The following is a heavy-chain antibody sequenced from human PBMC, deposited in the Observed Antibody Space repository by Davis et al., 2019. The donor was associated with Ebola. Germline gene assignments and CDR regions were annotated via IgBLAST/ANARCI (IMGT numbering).Heavy chain of an antibody. J-gene: IGHJ3*02. CDR2: INHSGST. D-gene: IGHD6-19*01. V-gene: IGHV4-34*01. CDR1: GCSFSGYY. CDR3: ARGGWYRGLGDACDI. Sequence: SETLSLTCAVYGCSFSGYYLSWIRQPPGKGLEWVGAINHSGSTNYNPALKSRVTISVDTSKNQLSLKLSSVNAADTAVYYCARGGWYRGLGDACDIWGQGTMVTISS.